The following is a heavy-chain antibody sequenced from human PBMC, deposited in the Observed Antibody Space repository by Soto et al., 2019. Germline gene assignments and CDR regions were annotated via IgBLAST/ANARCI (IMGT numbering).Heavy chain of an antibody. CDR2: INPSGGST. Sequence: QVQLVQSGAEVKKPGASVKVSCKASGYTFTSYYIHWVRQAPGQGLEWMGIINPSGGSTIYAQKFQGRVTMTSDPSTSIVYMELSSLRSEDTAVYYCAREGERSYSSRHNCFDPWGQGTLVTVSS. V-gene: IGHV1-46*03. CDR3: AREGERSYSSRHNCFDP. CDR1: GYTFTSYY. J-gene: IGHJ5*02. D-gene: IGHD6-13*01.